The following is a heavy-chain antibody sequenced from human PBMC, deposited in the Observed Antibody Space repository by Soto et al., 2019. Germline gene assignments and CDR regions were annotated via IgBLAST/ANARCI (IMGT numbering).Heavy chain of an antibody. CDR2: INYSGGT. CDR3: ARVSYTLFGVVMDF. CDR1: GGSISSGDCY. J-gene: IGHJ6*02. V-gene: IGHV4-30-4*01. D-gene: IGHD3-3*01. Sequence: QVQLQETGPGLVKPSQTLSLTCTVSGGSISSGDCYWSWIRQPPGKGLEWIGYINYSGGTYYNPSHKSRVTKSVDTSKNKFSQKLSSVTAADTAVYYCARVSYTLFGVVMDFWGQGTTVTVSS.